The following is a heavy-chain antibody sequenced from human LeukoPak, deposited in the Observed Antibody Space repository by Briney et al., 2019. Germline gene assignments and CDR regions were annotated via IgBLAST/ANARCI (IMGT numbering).Heavy chain of an antibody. CDR1: GFTFRTYA. Sequence: GGSLRLSCAASGFTFRTYAMHWVRQAPGKGLEWVAVVSYDGNIQDYTDSVKGRFFISRDDSKTTMYLQMNSLRVDDTDLYFCARGPDPVVRGPRRAFDLWGQGTMVTVSS. D-gene: IGHD3-10*01. CDR3: ARGPDPVVRGPRRAFDL. CDR2: VSYDGNIQ. J-gene: IGHJ3*01. V-gene: IGHV3-30-3*01.